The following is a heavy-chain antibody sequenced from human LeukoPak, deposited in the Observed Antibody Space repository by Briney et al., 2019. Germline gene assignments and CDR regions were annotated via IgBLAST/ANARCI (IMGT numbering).Heavy chain of an antibody. Sequence: PGGPLRLSCAASGFTVSSNYMSWVRQAPGKGLEWVSVIYRSGSTYYADSVKGRFTISRDNSNNTLYLQMNSLRAEDTAVYYCARSLGFCSSSNCQEYLQHWGQGTPVTVSS. D-gene: IGHD2-2*01. V-gene: IGHV3-53*01. J-gene: IGHJ1*01. CDR3: ARSLGFCSSSNCQEYLQH. CDR1: GFTVSSNY. CDR2: IYRSGST.